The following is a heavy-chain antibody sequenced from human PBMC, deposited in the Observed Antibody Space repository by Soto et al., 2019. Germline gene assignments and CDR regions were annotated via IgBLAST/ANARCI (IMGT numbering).Heavy chain of an antibody. CDR1: GFTFSSYG. CDR3: AKEGGSGWYNYYGRDV. V-gene: IGHV3-30*18. D-gene: IGHD6-19*01. Sequence: QVQLVESGGGVVQPGRSLRLSCAASGFTFSSYGMHWVRQAPGKGLEWVAVISYDGSNKYYADSVKGRFTISRDNSKNTLYLQMNSLRAEDTAVYYCAKEGGSGWYNYYGRDVWGQGTTVTVSS. J-gene: IGHJ6*02. CDR2: ISYDGSNK.